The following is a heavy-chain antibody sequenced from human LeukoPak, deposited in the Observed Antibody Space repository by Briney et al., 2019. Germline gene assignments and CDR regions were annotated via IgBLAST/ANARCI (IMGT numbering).Heavy chain of an antibody. CDR2: INPNSGGT. CDR3: ARDRLRLGYERTNWFDP. V-gene: IGHV1-2*02. D-gene: IGHD2-15*01. J-gene: IGHJ5*02. Sequence: GASVKVSCKASGYTFTGFHMHWVRQAPGQGLEWMGWINPNSGGTNYAQKFQGRVTMTRDTSISTVYMELSRPRSDDTAVYYCARDRLRLGYERTNWFDPWGQGTLVTVSS. CDR1: GYTFTGFH.